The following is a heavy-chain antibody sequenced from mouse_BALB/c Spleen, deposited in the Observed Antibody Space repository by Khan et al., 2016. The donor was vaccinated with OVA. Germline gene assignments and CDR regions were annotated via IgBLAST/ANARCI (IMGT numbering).Heavy chain of an antibody. D-gene: IGHD1-1*01. CDR1: GYSITSGYA. CDR2: ISYSGVT. CDR3: ARENYYGYYFDD. J-gene: IGHJ2*01. V-gene: IGHV3-2*02. Sequence: EVMLVESGPGLVKPSQSLSLTCTVTGYSITSGYAWNWIRQFPGNKLEWMGYISYSGVTSYPPSLKSRFSITRDTSKNQFFLQLNSVTTEDTATESCARENYYGYYFDDWGQGTTPTVAS.